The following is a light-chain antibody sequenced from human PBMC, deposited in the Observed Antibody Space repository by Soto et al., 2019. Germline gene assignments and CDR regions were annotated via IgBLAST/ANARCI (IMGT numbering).Light chain of an antibody. Sequence: EIMMTQSPATLSVSPGERATLSCRASQTVARNLAWYQQQPGQAPRLLIHGASTRATGVSARFSGSGSGTEFTLTISILQSEDFAVYYCQQYHNWPPQYTFGQGTKLQSK. CDR3: QQYHNWPPQYT. J-gene: IGKJ2*01. CDR2: GAS. V-gene: IGKV3-15*01. CDR1: QTVARN.